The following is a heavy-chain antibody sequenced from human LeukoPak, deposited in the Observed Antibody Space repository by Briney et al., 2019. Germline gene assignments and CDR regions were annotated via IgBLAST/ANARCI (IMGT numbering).Heavy chain of an antibody. J-gene: IGHJ3*02. CDR2: FYRGIST. CDR3: ARYYDSSGYTQGAFDI. Sequence: GGSLRLSCAASGFTFSSNYMSWVRQAPGKGLEWVSSFYRGISTYYSDSVKGRFTTSRDHSKNTVYLQMDSLRPEDAAVYYCARYYDSSGYTQGAFDIWGQGTMVTVS. V-gene: IGHV3-66*02. D-gene: IGHD3-22*01. CDR1: GFTFSSNY.